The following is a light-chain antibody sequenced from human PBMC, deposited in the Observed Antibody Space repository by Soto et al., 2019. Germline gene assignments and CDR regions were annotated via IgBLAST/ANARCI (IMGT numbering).Light chain of an antibody. CDR1: SSDVGGYTY. J-gene: IGLJ1*01. Sequence: QSVLTQPASVSGSPGQSITISCTGTSSDVGGYTYVSWYQQLPGKAPKLMIYEVSNRPSGVSNRFSGSKSGNTASLTISGLQAEDEADYYCSSYTSSSSPGIVFGTGTKLTVL. CDR2: EVS. CDR3: SSYTSSSSPGIV. V-gene: IGLV2-14*01.